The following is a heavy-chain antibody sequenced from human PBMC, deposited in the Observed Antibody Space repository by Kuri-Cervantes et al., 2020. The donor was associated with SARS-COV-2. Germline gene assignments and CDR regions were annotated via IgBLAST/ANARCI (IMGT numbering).Heavy chain of an antibody. CDR1: GGSFSGYY. Sequence: SQTLSLTCAVYGGSFSGYYWSWIRQPPGKGLEWIGEINHSGSNNYNPSLKSRVTISVDTSKNQFSLKLSSVTAADTAVYYCARSGDSRHTIFGVVITMGVDYWGQGTLVTVSS. D-gene: IGHD3-3*01. CDR3: ARSGDSRHTIFGVVITMGVDY. CDR2: INHSGSN. V-gene: IGHV4-34*01. J-gene: IGHJ4*02.